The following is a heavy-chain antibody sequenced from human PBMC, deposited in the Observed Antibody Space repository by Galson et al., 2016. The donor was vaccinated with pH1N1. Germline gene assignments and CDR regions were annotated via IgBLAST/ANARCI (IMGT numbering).Heavy chain of an antibody. Sequence: ETLSLTCAVYGGSFSTFHWSWIRQSPGKGLEWIGEIHRSGSTNYNPSLKSRVTISIDTSKNQFSLKLTSVTAADTALYYCASGHMMTCGGLIVTPFDPWGQGSQVTVSS. CDR1: GGSFSTFH. CDR3: ASGHMMTCGGLIVTPFDP. CDR2: IHRSGST. J-gene: IGHJ5*02. D-gene: IGHD3-16*02. V-gene: IGHV4-34*01.